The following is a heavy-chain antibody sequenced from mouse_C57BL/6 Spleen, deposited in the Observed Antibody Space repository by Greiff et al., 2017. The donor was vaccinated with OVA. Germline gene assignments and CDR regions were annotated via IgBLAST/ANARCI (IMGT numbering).Heavy chain of an antibody. CDR1: GFTFSDYG. D-gene: IGHD4-1*01. Sequence: EVKLVESGGGLVKPGGSLKLSCAASGFTFSDYGMHWVRQAPEKGLEWVAYISSGSSTIYYADTVKGRFTISRDNAKNNLFLQMTSLRSEDTAMYYCASAPWGAFDYWGQGTTLTVSS. CDR3: ASAPWGAFDY. CDR2: ISSGSSTI. J-gene: IGHJ2*01. V-gene: IGHV5-17*01.